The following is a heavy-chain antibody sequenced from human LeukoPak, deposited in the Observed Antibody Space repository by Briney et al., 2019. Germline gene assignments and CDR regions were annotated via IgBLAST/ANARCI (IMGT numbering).Heavy chain of an antibody. J-gene: IGHJ3*02. CDR2: IKQDGSEK. Sequence: GGSLRLSCAASGFTFSGYWMSWVRQAPGKGLEWMTNIKQDGSEKYYVDSVKGPFTLSRDNAKNSLYLQMNSLRAEDTAVYYCARSNDFDIWGQGTMVTVSS. CDR3: ARSNDFDI. V-gene: IGHV3-7*05. CDR1: GFTFSGYW.